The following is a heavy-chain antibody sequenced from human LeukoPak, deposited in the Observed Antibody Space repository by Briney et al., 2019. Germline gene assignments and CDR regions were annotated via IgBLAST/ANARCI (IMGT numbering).Heavy chain of an antibody. Sequence: ASVKVSCKASGYTFTGYYMHWVRQAPGQGLEWMGWINPNSDGTNYAQKFQGRVTMTRDTSISTAYMELSRLRSDDTAVYYCARAEGGATDFDYWGQGTLVTVSS. CDR2: INPNSDGT. D-gene: IGHD1-26*01. CDR1: GYTFTGYY. V-gene: IGHV1-2*02. CDR3: ARAEGGATDFDY. J-gene: IGHJ4*02.